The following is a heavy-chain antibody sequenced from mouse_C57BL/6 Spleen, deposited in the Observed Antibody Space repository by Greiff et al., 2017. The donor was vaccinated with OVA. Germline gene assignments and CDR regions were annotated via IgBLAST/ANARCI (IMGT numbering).Heavy chain of an antibody. CDR2: IDPSDSYT. V-gene: IGHV1-50*01. CDR1: GYTFTSYW. J-gene: IGHJ4*01. Sequence: QVQLQQPGAELVKPGASVKLSCKASGYTFTSYWMQWVKQRPGQGLEWIGEIDPSDSYTNYNQKFKGKTTLTVDTSSSTAYMQISSLTSENSAVYYCARRVLLLNAMDYWGQGTSVTVSS. D-gene: IGHD2-10*01. CDR3: ARRVLLLNAMDY.